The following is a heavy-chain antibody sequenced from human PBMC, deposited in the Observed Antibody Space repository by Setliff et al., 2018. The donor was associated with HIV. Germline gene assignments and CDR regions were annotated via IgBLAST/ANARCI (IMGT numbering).Heavy chain of an antibody. CDR1: GFSISSRYY. D-gene: IGHD4-17*01. J-gene: IGHJ4*02. CDR3: ARAAAGNTGPFDL. V-gene: IGHV4-38-2*01. CDR2: IYHTGST. Sequence: PSETLSLTCDVSGFSISSRYYWGWIRQSPGNGLEWIGSIYHTGSTYYKPSLKSRVTISVDTSKNQFSLKLTSVTASDTAVYYCARAAAGNTGPFDLWGQGSPVTVSS.